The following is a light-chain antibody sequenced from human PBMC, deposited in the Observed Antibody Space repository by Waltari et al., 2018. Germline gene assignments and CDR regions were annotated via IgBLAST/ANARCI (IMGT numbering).Light chain of an antibody. CDR2: YNN. CDR3: ASWYYSLGEYV. J-gene: IGLJ1*01. V-gene: IGLV1-47*01. CDR1: TSNNRHNS. Sequence: QSVLTQPPSASGTPGPRVTISCSGITSNNRHNSVYWYQRLPGATPKLLIFYNNLRPSGVRKRFSGSKAGTSASVAISGLRSEDEAEYYCASWYYSLGEYVFGTGTKVSVL.